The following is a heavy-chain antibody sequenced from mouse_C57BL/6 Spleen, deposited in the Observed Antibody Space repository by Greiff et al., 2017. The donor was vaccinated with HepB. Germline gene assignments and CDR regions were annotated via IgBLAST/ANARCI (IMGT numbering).Heavy chain of an antibody. V-gene: IGHV1-39*01. D-gene: IGHD1-1*01. J-gene: IGHJ3*01. CDR1: GYSFTDYN. CDR2: INPNYGTT. Sequence: VQLQQSGPELVKPGASVKLSCKASGYSFTDYNMNWVKQSNGKSLEWIGVINPNYGTTSYNQKFKGQATLTVDQSSSTAYMQLNSLPSEDSAVYYWARSTGVARGLADGGQGTRVTVSA. CDR3: ARSTGVARGLAD.